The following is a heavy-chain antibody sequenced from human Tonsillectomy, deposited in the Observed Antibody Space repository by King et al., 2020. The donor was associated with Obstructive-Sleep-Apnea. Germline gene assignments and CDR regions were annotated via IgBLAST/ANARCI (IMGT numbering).Heavy chain of an antibody. D-gene: IGHD2-15*01. J-gene: IGHJ4*02. CDR1: GFTFSNYA. Sequence: VQLVESGGGLVQPGGSLRLSCAASGFTFSNYAMSWVRQAPGKGLEWVSAISGSGGGTYYADSVKGRFTISRDNSKHTLYLQMNSLRAEDTAVYYCGRSTPATSPFDYWGQGTLVTVSS. V-gene: IGHV3-23*04. CDR3: GRSTPATSPFDY. CDR2: ISGSGGGT.